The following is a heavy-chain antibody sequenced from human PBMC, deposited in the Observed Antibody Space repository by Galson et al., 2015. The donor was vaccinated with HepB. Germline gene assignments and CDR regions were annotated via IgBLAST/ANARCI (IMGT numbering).Heavy chain of an antibody. D-gene: IGHD3-10*01. CDR2: IIPLFGTG. Sequence: SVKVSCKAPGDTFNSYGISWMRQAPGEGPEWMGGIIPLFGTGRFVQKYQGKFQGRVAITADKSTRTAYMEMRSLRAEDTAVYYCARGMYGSARDLVWYFDLWGRGTLVTVSS. CDR1: GDTFNSYG. V-gene: IGHV1-69*06. CDR3: ARGMYGSARDLVWYFDL. J-gene: IGHJ2*01.